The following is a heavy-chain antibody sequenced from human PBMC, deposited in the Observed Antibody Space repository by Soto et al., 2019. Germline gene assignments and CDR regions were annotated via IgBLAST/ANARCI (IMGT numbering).Heavy chain of an antibody. J-gene: IGHJ6*02. V-gene: IGHV1-69*13. D-gene: IGHD3-22*01. CDR2: IIPIFGTA. CDR1: GGTFSSYA. Sequence: SVKVSCKASGGTFSSYAISWVRQAPGQGLEWMGGIIPIFGTANYAQKFQGRVTITADESTSTAYMELRSLRSEDTAVYYCGRGNSYEENYSGMDVGGQGTPVTVSS. CDR3: GRGNSYEENYSGMDV.